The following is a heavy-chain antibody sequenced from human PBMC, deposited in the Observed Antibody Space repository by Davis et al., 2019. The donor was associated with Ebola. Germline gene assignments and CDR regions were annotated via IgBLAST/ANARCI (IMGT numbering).Heavy chain of an antibody. CDR3: AREVLWFGELTHDAFDI. CDR2: IYPDGTGT. Sequence: PGGSLRLSCAASGFTFSNFHIHWVRQTPGKGLVWVARIYPDGTGTNYADSVKGRFTISRDNAKNTLSLQMNSLRVEDTAVYYCAREVLWFGELTHDAFDIWGQGTMVTVSS. J-gene: IGHJ3*02. V-gene: IGHV3-74*01. D-gene: IGHD3-10*01. CDR1: GFTFSNFH.